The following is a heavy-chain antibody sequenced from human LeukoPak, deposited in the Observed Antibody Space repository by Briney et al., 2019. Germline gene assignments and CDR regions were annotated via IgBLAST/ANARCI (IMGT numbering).Heavy chain of an antibody. J-gene: IGHJ4*02. CDR2: ISYDGTNK. D-gene: IGHD2-2*01. V-gene: IGHV3-30*03. Sequence: GGSLRLSCAAAGFRFSDFGMHWVRQAPGKGLEWVAVISYDGTNKFYVDSVKGRSTISRDNSKNTLYLQMNSLRAEDTAVYYCAREGVDIVVVPAATGFFDYWGQGTLVTVSS. CDR1: GFRFSDFG. CDR3: AREGVDIVVVPAATGFFDY.